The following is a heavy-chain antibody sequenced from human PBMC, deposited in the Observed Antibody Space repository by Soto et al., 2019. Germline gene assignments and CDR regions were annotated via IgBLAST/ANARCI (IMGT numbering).Heavy chain of an antibody. V-gene: IGHV3-23*01. CDR2: ISVSGDSR. Sequence: EVQLLESGGGLVQPGGSLRLSCATSGFTFSSYAMSWVRQAPVKGLEWVSGISVSGDSRYDADSVRGRFTISRDNSKSTLYLQTYTLRAEDTAVYFCATIFRYGDPEYGGQGVLVTVSS. CDR3: ATIFRYGDPEY. CDR1: GFTFSSYA. D-gene: IGHD2-21*02. J-gene: IGHJ4*02.